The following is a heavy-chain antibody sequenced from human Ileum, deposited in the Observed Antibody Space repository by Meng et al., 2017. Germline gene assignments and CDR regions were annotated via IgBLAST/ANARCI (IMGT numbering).Heavy chain of an antibody. CDR1: VSSISSGNW. CDR3: ARHIGVPGTRGFDY. D-gene: IGHD6-19*01. V-gene: IGHV4-4*02. J-gene: IGHJ4*02. Sequence: VKLQESGPGLVQTSEPLSLSCSVSVSSISSGNWWSWVRKSPGKGLEWIGEMYHSGTTNYNPSLKSRVTISLDTSKNQLSLKLTSVTAADTAVYYCARHIGVPGTRGFDYWGQGTLVTVSS. CDR2: MYHSGTT.